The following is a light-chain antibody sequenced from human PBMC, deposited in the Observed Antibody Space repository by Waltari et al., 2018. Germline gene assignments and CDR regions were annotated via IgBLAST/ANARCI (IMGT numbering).Light chain of an antibody. J-gene: IGLJ3*02. CDR3: QTWGHGTWV. CDR2: VNSDGSH. CDR1: SGHSSNV. V-gene: IGLV4-69*01. Sequence: QLVLTQSPSASASLGASVKLTCTLSSGHSSNVIAWLQQQPERGPRYLMKVNSDGSHRKGDEIPDRFSGSSSGAERYLTISSLQSEDEADYYCQTWGHGTWVFGGGTKLTVL.